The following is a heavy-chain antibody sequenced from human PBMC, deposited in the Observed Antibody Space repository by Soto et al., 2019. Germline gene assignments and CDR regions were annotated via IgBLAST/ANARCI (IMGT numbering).Heavy chain of an antibody. Sequence: QVQLVQSGAEVKKPGSSVKVSCKASGGTFSSYAISWVRQAPGQGLEWMGGIITIFGTANYAQKFQGRVTITADESTSTAYMELSSLRSEDTAVYYCATHCSIGRQGPNGMDVWGQGTTVTVSS. CDR2: IITIFGTA. CDR1: GGTFSSYA. V-gene: IGHV1-69*01. CDR3: ATHCSIGRQGPNGMDV. D-gene: IGHD2-21*02. J-gene: IGHJ6*02.